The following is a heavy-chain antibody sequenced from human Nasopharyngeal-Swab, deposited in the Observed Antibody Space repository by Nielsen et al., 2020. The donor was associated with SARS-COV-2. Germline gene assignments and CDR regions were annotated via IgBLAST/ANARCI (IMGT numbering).Heavy chain of an antibody. CDR2: VKQDGTEK. D-gene: IGHD2/OR15-2a*01. J-gene: IGHJ4*02. CDR1: GLSLSTYW. V-gene: IGHV3-7*01. Sequence: GESLKISCAASGLSLSTYWMTWVRQAPGKGLEWVANVKQDGTEKYFVDSVKGRFTISRDNAKNSLYLHMNSLRAEDTAVYYCARDEILDYWGQGTLVTVSS. CDR3: ARDEILDY.